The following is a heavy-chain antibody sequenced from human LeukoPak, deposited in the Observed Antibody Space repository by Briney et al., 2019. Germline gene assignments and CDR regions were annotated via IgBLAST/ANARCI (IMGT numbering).Heavy chain of an antibody. D-gene: IGHD6-13*01. CDR3: AKLIDAAGSQY. J-gene: IGHJ4*02. Sequence: PGGSLRLSCAASGFTFSSYGMSWVRQAPGKGLEWVSSISGSGISTYYADSVKGRSTISRDNSKNTLYLQMNSLRAEDTAVYYCAKLIDAAGSQYWGQGTLVTVSS. V-gene: IGHV3-23*01. CDR1: GFTFSSYG. CDR2: ISGSGIST.